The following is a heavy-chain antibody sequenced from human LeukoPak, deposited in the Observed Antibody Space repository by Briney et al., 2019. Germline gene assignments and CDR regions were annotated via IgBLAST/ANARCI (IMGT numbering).Heavy chain of an antibody. J-gene: IGHJ3*02. Sequence: SETLSLTCSVSGASISSYYWSWIRLPPGKGLEWVGYIYYSGSTNYNPSLKSRVTISVDTSKNQFSLRLNSVTAADTAVYYCARAYGGNSGGYDAFDIWGQGTMVTVSS. CDR3: ARAYGGNSGGYDAFDI. CDR2: IYYSGST. V-gene: IGHV4-59*08. D-gene: IGHD4-23*01. CDR1: GASISSYY.